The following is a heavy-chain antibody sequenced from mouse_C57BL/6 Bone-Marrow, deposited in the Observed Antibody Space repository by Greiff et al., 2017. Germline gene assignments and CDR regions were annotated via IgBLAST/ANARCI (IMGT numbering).Heavy chain of an antibody. J-gene: IGHJ4*01. Sequence: QVQLQQPGAELVKPGASVKLSCKASGYTFTSYWMQWVKQRPGQGLEWIGEIDPSDSYTNYNQKFKGKATLTVDTSSSTAYMQLSSLTSDDSAVYYCAGYYGSSYYAMDYWGQGTSVTVSS. CDR2: IDPSDSYT. CDR3: AGYYGSSYYAMDY. D-gene: IGHD1-1*01. CDR1: GYTFTSYW. V-gene: IGHV1-50*01.